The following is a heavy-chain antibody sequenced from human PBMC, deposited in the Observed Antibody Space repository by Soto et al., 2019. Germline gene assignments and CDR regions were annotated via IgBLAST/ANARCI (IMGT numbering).Heavy chain of an antibody. CDR3: AREFKGDIVVVAAASGTYFDY. J-gene: IGHJ4*02. Sequence: QVQLVESGGGLVKPGGSLRLSCAASGFIFSNYFMSWVRQAPGKGLEWVSYISSSGSTTYYADSVRGRFTISRDNAKNSLILQMNSLRAEDTAVYHCAREFKGDIVVVAAASGTYFDYWGQGTLVTVSS. V-gene: IGHV3-11*01. CDR1: GFIFSNYF. CDR2: ISSSGSTT. D-gene: IGHD2-15*01.